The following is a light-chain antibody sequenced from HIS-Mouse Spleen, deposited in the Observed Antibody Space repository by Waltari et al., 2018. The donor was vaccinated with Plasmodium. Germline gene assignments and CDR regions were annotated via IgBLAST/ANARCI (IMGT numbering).Light chain of an antibody. V-gene: IGLV3-10*01. Sequence: SYELTQPPSVSVSPGQTARITCPGDALPTKYAYWYQQKSGQPPVLGIDEDSKRPSGIPERFSGSSSGTMATLTISGAQVEDEADYYCYSTDSSGNHRVFGGGTKLTVL. CDR1: ALPTKY. J-gene: IGLJ3*02. CDR2: EDS. CDR3: YSTDSSGNHRV.